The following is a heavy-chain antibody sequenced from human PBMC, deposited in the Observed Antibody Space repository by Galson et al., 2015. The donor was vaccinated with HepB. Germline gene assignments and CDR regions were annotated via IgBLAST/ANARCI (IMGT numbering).Heavy chain of an antibody. V-gene: IGHV1-69*04. J-gene: IGHJ3*02. CDR3: AREGEGSCSGGSCYSLNPAFDI. D-gene: IGHD2-15*01. Sequence: SVKVSCKASGGTFSSYAISWVRQAPGQGLEWMGRIIPILGIANYAQKFQGRVTITADKSTSTAYMELSSLRSEDTAVYYCAREGEGSCSGGSCYSLNPAFDIWGQGTMVTVSS. CDR2: IIPILGIA. CDR1: GGTFSSYA.